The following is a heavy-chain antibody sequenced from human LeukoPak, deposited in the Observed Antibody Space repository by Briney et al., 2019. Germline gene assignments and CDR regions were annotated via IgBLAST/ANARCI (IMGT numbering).Heavy chain of an antibody. D-gene: IGHD3-10*01. CDR3: ARDLSIWGVPCMDV. V-gene: IGHV3-7*01. CDR2: IKQDGSEK. CDR1: GFMFSSYW. Sequence: PRGSLRLSCAASGFMFSSYWMTWVRQAPGKGLEWVANIKQDGSEKYYVDSVKGRFTIARDNAKNSLYLQMNSLRAEDTAVYYCARDLSIWGVPCMDVWGQGTTVTVSS. J-gene: IGHJ6*02.